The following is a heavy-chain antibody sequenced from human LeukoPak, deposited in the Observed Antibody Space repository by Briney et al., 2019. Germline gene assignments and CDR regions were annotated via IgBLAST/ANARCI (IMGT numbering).Heavy chain of an antibody. CDR1: GGSISSYY. Sequence: SETLSPTCTVSGGSISSYYWSWIRQPPGKGLEWIGNIYSSGSTNYNPSLKSRVSISVDTSKKQFSLKLSSVTAADTAVYYCARRVAGAGFGYWGQGTLVSLSS. J-gene: IGHJ4*02. D-gene: IGHD6-19*01. CDR3: ARRVAGAGFGY. V-gene: IGHV4-59*08. CDR2: IYSSGST.